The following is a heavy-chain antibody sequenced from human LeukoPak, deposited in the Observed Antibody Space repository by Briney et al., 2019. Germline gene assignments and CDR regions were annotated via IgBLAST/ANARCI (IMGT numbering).Heavy chain of an antibody. Sequence: ASVKVSCKASGYTFTGYYMHRVRQAPGQGLEWMGWINPNSGGTNYAQKFQGRVTMTRDTSISTAYMELSRLRSDDTAVYYCARDRSGSGWTDYWGQGTLVTVSS. J-gene: IGHJ4*02. CDR2: INPNSGGT. D-gene: IGHD1-26*01. CDR1: GYTFTGYY. V-gene: IGHV1-2*02. CDR3: ARDRSGSGWTDY.